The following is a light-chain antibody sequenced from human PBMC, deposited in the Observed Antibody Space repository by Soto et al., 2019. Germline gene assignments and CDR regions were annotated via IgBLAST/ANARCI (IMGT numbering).Light chain of an antibody. J-gene: IGKJ1*01. V-gene: IGKV1-27*01. Sequence: DIQMTQSPSSLSASVGDRVTITCRASQGISTYLVWYQQKPEKVPKLLIYAASTLQSGVPSRFSGSGSGTDFALTISSLQPEDVATYYCQNYKGAPWTFGQGTKVEIK. CDR3: QNYKGAPWT. CDR2: AAS. CDR1: QGISTY.